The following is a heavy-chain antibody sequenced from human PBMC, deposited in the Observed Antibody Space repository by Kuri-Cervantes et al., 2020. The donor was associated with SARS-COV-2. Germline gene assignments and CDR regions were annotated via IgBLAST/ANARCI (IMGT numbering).Heavy chain of an antibody. CDR3: ASPEVAIRG. CDR2: ISYDGSNK. Sequence: GESLKISCAASGFTFSSYAMHWVRQAPGKGLEGVAVISYDGSNKYYADSVKGRFTISRDNAKNSLYLQMNSLRAEDTAVYYCASPEVAIRGWGQGTLVTVSS. D-gene: IGHD2-2*02. CDR1: GFTFSSYA. V-gene: IGHV3-30-3*01. J-gene: IGHJ4*02.